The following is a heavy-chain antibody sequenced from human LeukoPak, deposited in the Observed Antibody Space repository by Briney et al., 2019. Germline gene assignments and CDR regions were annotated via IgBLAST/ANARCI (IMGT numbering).Heavy chain of an antibody. CDR1: GGXFSGYY. D-gene: IGHD1-26*01. J-gene: IGHJ4*02. V-gene: IGHV4-34*01. CDR2: INHSGST. Sequence: SETLSLTCAVYGGXFSGYYCSWIRQPPGKGLEWIGEINHSGSTNYNPSLKSRVTISVDTSKNQFSLKLSSVTAADTAVYYCARGTHDTQNKPVGATDFDYWGQGTLVTVSS. CDR3: ARGTHDTQNKPVGATDFDY.